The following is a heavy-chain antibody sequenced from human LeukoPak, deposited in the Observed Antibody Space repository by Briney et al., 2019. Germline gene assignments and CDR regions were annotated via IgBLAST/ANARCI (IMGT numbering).Heavy chain of an antibody. J-gene: IGHJ4*02. V-gene: IGHV3-21*01. CDR3: ARSARYCSSTSCSSIDY. CDR2: ISSSSSYI. D-gene: IGHD2-2*01. Sequence: PGGSLRLSCAASGFTFSSYSMNWVRQAPGKGLEWVSSISSSSSYIYYAGSVKGRFTISRDNAKNSLYLQMNSLRAEDTAVYYCARSARYCSSTSCSSIDYWGQGTLVTVSS. CDR1: GFTFSSYS.